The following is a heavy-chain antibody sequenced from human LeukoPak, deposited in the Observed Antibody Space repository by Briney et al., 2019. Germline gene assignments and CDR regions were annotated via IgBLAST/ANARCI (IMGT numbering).Heavy chain of an antibody. CDR3: ARDLGSIAVPNDAFDI. D-gene: IGHD6-19*01. Sequence: ASVKVSCKASGYTFTSYDISWVRQAPGQGLEWMGWISAYNGNTNYAQKLQGRVTMTTDTSTSTAYMELRSLRSDDTAVYYCARDLGSIAVPNDAFDIWGQGTMVTVSS. CDR1: GYTFTSYD. V-gene: IGHV1-18*01. J-gene: IGHJ3*02. CDR2: ISAYNGNT.